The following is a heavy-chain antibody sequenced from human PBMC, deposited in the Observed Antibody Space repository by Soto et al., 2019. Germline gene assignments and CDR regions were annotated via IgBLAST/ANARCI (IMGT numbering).Heavy chain of an antibody. CDR1: GYTFTDYG. D-gene: IGHD1-20*01. V-gene: IGHV1-18*01. CDR2: ISPYNGNT. CDR3: ARLALTGAYYSYYMDV. J-gene: IGHJ6*03. Sequence: QVQLAQSGAEVKKPGASVKVSCKSSGYTFTDYGITWVRQAPGQGLEWMGWISPYNGNTNYAQNLQGRVTMTTDTSTSTAYMELRTLRSDDTAVYYCARLALTGAYYSYYMDVWGKGTTVTVSS.